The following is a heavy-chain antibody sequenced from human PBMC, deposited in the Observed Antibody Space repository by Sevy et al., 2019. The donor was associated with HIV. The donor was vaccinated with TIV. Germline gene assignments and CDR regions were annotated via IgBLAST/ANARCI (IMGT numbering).Heavy chain of an antibody. Sequence: GGSLRLSCAASGFAFSTYSMNWVRQAPGKGLEWVSSISGSGSYIYYADSVQGRVPISRDNAKSSLYLQMNSLRAEDTAVYYCVREAANVGYFDYWGQGTLVTVSS. J-gene: IGHJ4*02. V-gene: IGHV3-21*01. D-gene: IGHD3-10*02. CDR3: VREAANVGYFDY. CDR2: ISGSGSYI. CDR1: GFAFSTYS.